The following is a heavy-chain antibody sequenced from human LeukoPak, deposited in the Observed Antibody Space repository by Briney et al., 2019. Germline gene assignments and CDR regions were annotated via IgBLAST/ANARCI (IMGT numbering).Heavy chain of an antibody. CDR1: RFIFSSYD. CDR2: IGTAGDT. Sequence: GGSLRLSCAASRFIFSSYDMHWVRQATGKGLESVSAIGTAGDTYYPGSVKGRFTISGENAKNSLYLQMNSLRDGDTAVYYCARGRGAGLAGFDAFDIWGQGTMVTVSS. V-gene: IGHV3-13*01. D-gene: IGHD1-26*01. J-gene: IGHJ3*02. CDR3: ARGRGAGLAGFDAFDI.